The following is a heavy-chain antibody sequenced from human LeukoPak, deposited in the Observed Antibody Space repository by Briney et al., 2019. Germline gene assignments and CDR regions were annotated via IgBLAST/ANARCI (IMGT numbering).Heavy chain of an antibody. CDR3: ARLRTNYYDSSGYYEAYYFDY. CDR1: GFSLSTSGMR. J-gene: IGHJ4*02. CDR2: LDWDDDK. D-gene: IGHD3-22*01. V-gene: IGHV2-70*04. Sequence: ESGPTLVNPTQTLTLTCTFSGFSLSTSGMRVSWMRQPPGKALEWLARLDWDDDKFYSTSLKTRLTISKDTSKNQVLLTMTNMDPVDTATYYCARLRTNYYDSSGYYEAYYFDYWGQGTLVTVSS.